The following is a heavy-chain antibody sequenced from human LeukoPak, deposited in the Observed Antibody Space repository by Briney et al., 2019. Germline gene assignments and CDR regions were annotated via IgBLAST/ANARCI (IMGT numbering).Heavy chain of an antibody. CDR2: ISSSGVTT. CDR1: GXTFRTSA. CDR3: TREGLDP. Sequence: PGRSLRLSCSASGXTFRTSAVHWVRQAPGKGLEYVSGISSSGVTTYYAASVKGRFTISRDNAKNTVYLQMNSLRAEDTAVYYCTREGLDPWGQGTLVTVSS. V-gene: IGHV3-64*04. J-gene: IGHJ5*02.